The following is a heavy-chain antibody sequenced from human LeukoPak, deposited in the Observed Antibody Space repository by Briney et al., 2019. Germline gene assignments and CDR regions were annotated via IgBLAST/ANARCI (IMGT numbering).Heavy chain of an antibody. D-gene: IGHD6-13*01. Sequence: SETLSLTCTVSGGSISSYYWSWIRQPPGKGLEWIGYIYYSGSTNYNPSLKSRVTISVDTSKNQFSLKLSSVTAADTAVYYCAISSWYGRIDYWGQGTLVTVFS. CDR3: AISSWYGRIDY. CDR1: GGSISSYY. J-gene: IGHJ4*02. CDR2: IYYSGST. V-gene: IGHV4-59*08.